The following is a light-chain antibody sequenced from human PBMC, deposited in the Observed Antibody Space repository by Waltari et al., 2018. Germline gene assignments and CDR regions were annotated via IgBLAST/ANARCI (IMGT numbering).Light chain of an antibody. Sequence: SYVVTQSPSVSVAPVGTARITCGGANIGSKSGHWYQQRPGQAPVLVISYDSDRPSGIPERFSGSNSGNTATLTISWVEADDEADYYCLVWHSTTDHHGVFGGGTKLTVL. V-gene: IGLV3-21*04. J-gene: IGLJ2*01. CDR2: YDS. CDR1: NIGSKS. CDR3: LVWHSTTDHHGV.